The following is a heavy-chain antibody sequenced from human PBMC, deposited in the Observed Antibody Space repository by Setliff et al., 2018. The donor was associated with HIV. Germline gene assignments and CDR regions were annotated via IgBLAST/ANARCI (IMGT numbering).Heavy chain of an antibody. CDR3: ARGKTWLRFLDY. J-gene: IGHJ4*02. CDR2: ISAYNGNT. D-gene: IGHD5-12*01. CDR1: GYTFTSYD. Sequence: ASVKVSCKASGYTFTSYDISWVRQAPGQGLECMGWISAYNGNTNDAQKLQGRVTMTTDTSTSTAYMEMRILKSEDTAVYYCARGKTWLRFLDYWGQGTLVTVSS. V-gene: IGHV1-18*01.